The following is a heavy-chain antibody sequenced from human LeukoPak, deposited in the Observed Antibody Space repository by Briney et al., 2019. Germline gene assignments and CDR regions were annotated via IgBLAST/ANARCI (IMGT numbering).Heavy chain of an antibody. CDR1: GGSISSSSYY. D-gene: IGHD3-22*01. V-gene: IGHV4-39*07. J-gene: IGHJ4*02. CDR3: AAGRISMIVIDY. CDR2: IYYSGST. Sequence: PSETLSLTCTVSGGSISSSSYYWGWIRQPPGKGLEWIGSIYYSGSTYYNPSLKSRVTISVDTSKNQFSLKLSSVTAADTAVYYCAAGRISMIVIDYWGQGTLVTVSS.